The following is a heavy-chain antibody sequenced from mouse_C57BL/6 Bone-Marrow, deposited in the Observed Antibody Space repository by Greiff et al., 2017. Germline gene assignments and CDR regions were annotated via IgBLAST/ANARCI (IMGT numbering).Heavy chain of an antibody. V-gene: IGHV5-16*01. J-gene: IGHJ1*03. Sequence: EVKLMESEGGLVQPGSSMKLSCTASGFTFSDYYMAWVRQVPEKGLEWVANINYDGSSTYYLDSLKSRFIISRDNAKNILYLQMSSLKSEDTATYYCAREEGDGYFDVWGTGTTVTVSS. CDR2: INYDGSST. CDR1: GFTFSDYY. CDR3: AREEGDGYFDV.